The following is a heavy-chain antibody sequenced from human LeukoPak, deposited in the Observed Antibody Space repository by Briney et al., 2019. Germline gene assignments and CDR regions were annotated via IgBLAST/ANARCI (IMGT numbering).Heavy chain of an antibody. CDR1: GFTFSSYS. CDR2: ISSSSSYI. J-gene: IGHJ4*02. CDR3: AKDSQAGYSNSRTN. Sequence: GGSLRLSCAASGFTFSSYSMNWVRQAPGKGLEWVSSISSSSSYIYYADSVKGRFTISRDNAKNSLYLQMNSLRADDTAIYYCAKDSQAGYSNSRTNWGRGALVTVSS. V-gene: IGHV3-21*04. D-gene: IGHD6-13*01.